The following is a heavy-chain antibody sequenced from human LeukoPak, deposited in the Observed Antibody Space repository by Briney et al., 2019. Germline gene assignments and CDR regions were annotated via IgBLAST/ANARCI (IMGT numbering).Heavy chain of an antibody. CDR1: GFRLNNYA. J-gene: IGHJ1*01. CDR2: LGGDGTST. Sequence: GGSLRLSCAASGFRLNNYAMSWVRQAPGKGLEWVSTLGGDGTSTFYADSVKGRFTVSRDTSKNTLYLEMNSLRAEDTALYYCATTLIAAMPRGYFQHWGQGTLVTVSS. D-gene: IGHD6-25*01. V-gene: IGHV3-23*01. CDR3: ATTLIAAMPRGYFQH.